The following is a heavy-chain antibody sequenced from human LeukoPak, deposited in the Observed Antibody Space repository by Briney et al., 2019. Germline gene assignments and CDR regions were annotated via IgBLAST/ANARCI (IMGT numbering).Heavy chain of an antibody. J-gene: IGHJ3*02. D-gene: IGHD6-19*01. V-gene: IGHV4-59*01. Sequence: SETLSLTGTVSGGSISSYYWSWIRQPPGKGLEWIGYIYYSGSTNYNPSLKSRVTISVDTSKNQFSLKLSSVTAADTAVYYCWGSSGWFDAFDIWGQGTMVTVSS. CDR1: GGSISSYY. CDR3: WGSSGWFDAFDI. CDR2: IYYSGST.